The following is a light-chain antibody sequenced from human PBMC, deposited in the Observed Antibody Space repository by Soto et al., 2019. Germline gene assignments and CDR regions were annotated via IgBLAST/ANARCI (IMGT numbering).Light chain of an antibody. CDR3: QAWDNSVV. V-gene: IGLV3-1*01. J-gene: IGLJ2*01. Sequence: SYELTQPPSVSVSPGQTASITCSGERLGGKYVCWYQQKPGQSPVLVIYEVNKRPSGIPERFSGSNSGNTATLTISGTQAMDEADYYCQAWDNSVVFGGGTKLTVL. CDR1: RLGGKY. CDR2: EVN.